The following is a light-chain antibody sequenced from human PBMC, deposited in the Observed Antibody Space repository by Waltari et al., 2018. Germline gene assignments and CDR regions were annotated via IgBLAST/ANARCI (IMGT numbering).Light chain of an antibody. J-gene: IGKJ2*01. Sequence: DIVMTQSPDSLVVSLGERATINCKSSRNLLYSPNNKDFLAWYQQKPGQPPKLLIYWASTRESGVPDRFTGSGSGTDFSLTISSLQAEDVAVYYCQQYYDPPYTFGQGTKLEIK. V-gene: IGKV4-1*01. CDR2: WAS. CDR1: RNLLYSPNNKDF. CDR3: QQYYDPPYT.